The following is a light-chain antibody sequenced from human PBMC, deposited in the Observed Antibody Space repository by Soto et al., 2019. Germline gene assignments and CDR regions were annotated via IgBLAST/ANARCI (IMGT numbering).Light chain of an antibody. CDR1: QTTSDMY. CDR2: GGS. V-gene: IGKV3-20*01. J-gene: IGKJ5*01. CDR3: QHYGRT. Sequence: EIVLTQSPGTLSLSPGEGATLSCRASQTTSDMYLAWHQQKPGQAPRLLIYGGSSRATGAPNRFSGNGSGTDFTITISRLGPEDFAVYCCQHYGRTFGQGTRLEIK.